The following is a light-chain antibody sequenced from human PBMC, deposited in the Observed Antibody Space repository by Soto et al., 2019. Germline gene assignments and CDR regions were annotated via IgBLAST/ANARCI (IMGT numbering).Light chain of an antibody. J-gene: IGLJ2*01. CDR3: XSYDSRLSGSEV. V-gene: IGLV2-11*01. Sequence: QSALIQPPSVSGSPGQSVTISCTGTSSDVGSYDYVSWYQQHPVTVPKPMIYNVNSQPSGVPDRFSGSKSGNSASLAITGLXXXXXXXXYCXSYDSRLSGSEVFGGGTKLTVL. CDR1: SSDVGSYDY. CDR2: NVN.